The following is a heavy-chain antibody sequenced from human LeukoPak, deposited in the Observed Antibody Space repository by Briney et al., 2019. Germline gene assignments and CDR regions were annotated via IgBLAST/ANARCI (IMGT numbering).Heavy chain of an antibody. D-gene: IGHD1-26*01. CDR1: GGSNSSYY. CDR3: ARDHGSSGFNY. V-gene: IGHV4-59*01. CDR2: IYNSGST. Sequence: PSETLSLTCTVSGGSNSSYYWSWIRQPPGKGLEWIGYIYNSGSTNYSPSLKSRVTISVDTTKNQFSLKLNSVTAADTAVYYCARDHGSSGFNYWGQGTLVTVSS. J-gene: IGHJ4*02.